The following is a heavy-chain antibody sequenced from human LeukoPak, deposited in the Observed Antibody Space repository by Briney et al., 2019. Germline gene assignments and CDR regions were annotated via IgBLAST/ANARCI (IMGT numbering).Heavy chain of an antibody. D-gene: IGHD6-25*01. J-gene: IGHJ4*02. CDR1: GGSFSGYY. Sequence: PSETLSLTCAVYGGSFSGYYWSWIRQPPGKGLEWIGEINHSGSTNYNPSLKSRVTISVDTSKNQFSLKLSSVTAEDTAVYYCAKDQLRLAFFDYWGQGTLVTVSS. CDR3: AKDQLRLAFFDY. CDR2: INHSGST. V-gene: IGHV4-34*01.